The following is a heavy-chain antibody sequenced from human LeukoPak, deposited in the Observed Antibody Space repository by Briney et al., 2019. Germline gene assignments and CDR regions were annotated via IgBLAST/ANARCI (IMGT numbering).Heavy chain of an antibody. D-gene: IGHD6-6*01. CDR2: ISHSDDST. CDR3: AKDHVEYSSSSRSLGFDY. J-gene: IGHJ4*02. V-gene: IGHV3-23*01. Sequence: GGSLRLSCRTSGFLFHVYTMTWVRQTPGKGLEWISSISHSDDSTYYADSVKGRFTISRDNSKDTVYLQMNSLRAEDTAVYYCAKDHVEYSSSSRSLGFDYWGQGTLVTVSS. CDR1: GFLFHVYT.